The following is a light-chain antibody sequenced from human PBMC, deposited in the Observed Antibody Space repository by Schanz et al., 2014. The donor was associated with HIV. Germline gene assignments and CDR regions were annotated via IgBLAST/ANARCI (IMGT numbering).Light chain of an antibody. CDR1: NSDVGNYNF. CDR3: SSFTSSNTWV. CDR2: DVS. J-gene: IGLJ3*02. Sequence: QSALTQPASVSGSPGQSITISCTGTNSDVGNYNFVSWYQQHPGKAPKLMIYDVSVRPSGVSHRFSGSKSDNTASLTISGLQAEDEADYHCSSFTSSNTWVFGGGTKLTVL. V-gene: IGLV2-14*03.